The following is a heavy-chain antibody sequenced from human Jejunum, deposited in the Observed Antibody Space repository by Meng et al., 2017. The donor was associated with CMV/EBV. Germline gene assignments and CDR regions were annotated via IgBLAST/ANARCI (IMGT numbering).Heavy chain of an antibody. CDR2: ISGEGGST. Sequence: SGGASGFTFRSYWMHWVRQVPGKGPVWVARISGEGGSTAYVDFAKGRFTISRDNAKNTLSLEMNSLRAEDTAIYYCTKISHSSGLDWGQGILVTVSS. V-gene: IGHV3-74*01. J-gene: IGHJ4*02. CDR3: TKISHSSGLD. CDR1: GFTFRSYW. D-gene: IGHD3-22*01.